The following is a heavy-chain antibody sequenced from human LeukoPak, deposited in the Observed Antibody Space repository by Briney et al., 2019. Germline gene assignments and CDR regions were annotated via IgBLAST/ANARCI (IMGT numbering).Heavy chain of an antibody. CDR3: TRGVQLERRYYNWFDP. D-gene: IGHD1-1*01. CDR1: GYTFTSYY. CDR2: INPSRGST. Sequence: ASLKVSCKASGYTFTSYYIHWVRQAPGQGLEWMGMINPSRGSTSYSEKFQGGLTMTRDTSTSTVYMEQSSLRSEDTAVYYCTRGVQLERRYYNWFDPWGQGTLVTVSS. V-gene: IGHV1-46*01. J-gene: IGHJ5*02.